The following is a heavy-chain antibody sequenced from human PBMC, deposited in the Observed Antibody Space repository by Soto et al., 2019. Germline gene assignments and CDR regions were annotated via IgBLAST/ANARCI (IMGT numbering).Heavy chain of an antibody. D-gene: IGHD6-25*01. CDR1: GYTFTNFS. CDR2: INAGSGYT. J-gene: IGHJ6*02. Sequence: QVQLVQSGAEVKKPGASVKISCEASGYTFTNFSIHWVRQAPGQRLEWMGWINAGSGYTKYSRRSQDRLIITRYRSASKAYMALSILRSEDTAMFYCARGRGVIRTYYGMDVWGQGTTVTVSS. CDR3: ARGRGVIRTYYGMDV. V-gene: IGHV1-3*01.